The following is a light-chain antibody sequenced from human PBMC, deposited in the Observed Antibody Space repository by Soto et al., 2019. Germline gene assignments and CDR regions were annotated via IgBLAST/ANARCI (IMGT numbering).Light chain of an antibody. CDR2: DAS. V-gene: IGKV1-5*01. CDR1: QSIGTW. Sequence: DIQMTQSPSTLSASVGDRVTITGRTSQSIGTWLAWYQQKSGKAPKLLIYDASSLDTGVPSRFSGSGSGTDFNLTISSLHPDDFAAYYCQQYNGFSRRTFGQGTKVEI. J-gene: IGKJ1*01. CDR3: QQYNGFSRRT.